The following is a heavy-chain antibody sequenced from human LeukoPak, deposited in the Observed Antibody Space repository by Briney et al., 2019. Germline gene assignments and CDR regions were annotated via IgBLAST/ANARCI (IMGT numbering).Heavy chain of an antibody. Sequence: GGSLRLSCAASGFTVSSNYMSWVRQAPGKGLEWVSVIYSGGGTYYADSVKGRFTISRDNSKNTLYLQMNSLSAEDTAVYYCARDMAGPPLFYYWGQGTLVTVSS. D-gene: IGHD6-19*01. J-gene: IGHJ4*02. CDR1: GFTVSSNY. CDR3: ARDMAGPPLFYY. V-gene: IGHV3-53*01. CDR2: IYSGGGT.